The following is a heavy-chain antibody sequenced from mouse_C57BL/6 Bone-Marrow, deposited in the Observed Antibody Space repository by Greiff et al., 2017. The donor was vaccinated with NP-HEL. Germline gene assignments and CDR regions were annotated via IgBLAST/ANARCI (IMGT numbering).Heavy chain of an antibody. CDR1: GFTFSSYA. D-gene: IGHD1-1*01. CDR2: ISDGGSYT. Sequence: EVQGVESGGGLVKPGGSLKLSCAASGFTFSSYAMSWVRQTPEKRLEWVATISDGGSYTYYPDNVKSRFTISRDNAKNNLYLQMGHLKSEDTAMYYCARDSHYYGSEGFDYWGQGTTLTVSS. J-gene: IGHJ2*01. V-gene: IGHV5-4*01. CDR3: ARDSHYYGSEGFDY.